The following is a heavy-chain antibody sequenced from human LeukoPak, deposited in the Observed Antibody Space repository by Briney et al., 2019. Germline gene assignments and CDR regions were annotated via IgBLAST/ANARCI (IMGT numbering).Heavy chain of an antibody. D-gene: IGHD3-22*01. J-gene: IGHJ4*02. Sequence: PGGSLRLSCAASGFTFSSYWMHWVRQAPGKGLVWVSRINSDGSSTSYADSVKGRFTISRDNAKNTLYLQMNSLRAEDTAVYYCARVEDSSGYYGPYFDYWGQGTLVTVSP. CDR1: GFTFSSYW. V-gene: IGHV3-74*01. CDR3: ARVEDSSGYYGPYFDY. CDR2: INSDGSST.